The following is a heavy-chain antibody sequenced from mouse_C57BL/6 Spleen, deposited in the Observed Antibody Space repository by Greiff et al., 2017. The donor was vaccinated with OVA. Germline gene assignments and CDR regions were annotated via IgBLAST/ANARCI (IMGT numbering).Heavy chain of an antibody. D-gene: IGHD2-4*01. J-gene: IGHJ4*01. V-gene: IGHV1-4*01. CDR3: ARIYYDYDVLYAMDY. CDR1: GYTFTSYT. CDR2: INPSSGYT. Sequence: QVQLQQSGADLARPGASVKMSCKASGYTFTSYTMHWVKQRPGQGLEWIGYINPSSGYTKYNQKFKDKATLTADKSSSTAYMQLSSLTSEDSAVYYCARIYYDYDVLYAMDYWGQGTSDTVSS.